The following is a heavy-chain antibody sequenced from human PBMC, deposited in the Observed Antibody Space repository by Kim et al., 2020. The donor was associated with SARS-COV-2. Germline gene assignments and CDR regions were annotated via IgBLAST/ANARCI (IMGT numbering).Heavy chain of an antibody. V-gene: IGHV4-39*01. Sequence: SETLSLTCTVSGGSISSSSYYWGWIRQPPGKGLEWIGSIYYSGSTYYNPSLKSRVTISVDTSKNQFSLKLSSVTAADTAVYYCARLIAVAGRWFDYWGQGTLVTVSS. D-gene: IGHD6-19*01. J-gene: IGHJ4*02. CDR1: GGSISSSSYY. CDR3: ARLIAVAGRWFDY. CDR2: IYYSGST.